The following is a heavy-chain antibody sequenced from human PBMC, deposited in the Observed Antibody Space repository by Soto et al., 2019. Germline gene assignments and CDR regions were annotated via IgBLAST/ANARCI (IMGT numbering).Heavy chain of an antibody. CDR3: ARGPDFWSGSRTLYYFDY. CDR2: INHSGST. D-gene: IGHD3-3*01. Sequence: QVQLQQWGAGLLKPSETLSLTCAVYGGSFSGYYWSWIRQPPGKGLEWIGEINHSGSTNYNPSLKSRVTISVDTSKNQLSLKLSSVTAADTAVYYCARGPDFWSGSRTLYYFDYWGQGTLVTVSS. V-gene: IGHV4-34*01. J-gene: IGHJ4*02. CDR1: GGSFSGYY.